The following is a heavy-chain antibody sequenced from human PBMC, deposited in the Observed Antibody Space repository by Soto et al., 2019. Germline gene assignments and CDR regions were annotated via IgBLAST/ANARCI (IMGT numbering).Heavy chain of an antibody. CDR2: INPSGGST. Sequence: GASVKVCCKASGYTFTSYYMHWVRQAPGQGLEWMGIINPSGGSTSYAQKFQGRVTMTRDTSTSTVYMELSSLRSEDTAVYYCAAYCSGGSCYPRAFDIWGHGTMVTVSS. D-gene: IGHD2-15*01. V-gene: IGHV1-46*01. CDR1: GYTFTSYY. CDR3: AAYCSGGSCYPRAFDI. J-gene: IGHJ3*02.